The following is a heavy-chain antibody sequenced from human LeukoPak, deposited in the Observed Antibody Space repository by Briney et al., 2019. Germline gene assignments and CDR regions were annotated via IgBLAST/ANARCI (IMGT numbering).Heavy chain of an antibody. CDR1: GFTSSSYS. J-gene: IGHJ4*02. Sequence: GGSLRLSCAASGFTSSSYSMNWVRQAPGKGLEWVSSISSSSSYIYYADSVKGRFTISRDNAKNSLYLQMNSLRAEDTVVYYCARDLLHSGYGDYWGQGTLVTVSS. CDR2: ISSSSSYI. D-gene: IGHD5-12*01. CDR3: ARDLLHSGYGDY. V-gene: IGHV3-21*01.